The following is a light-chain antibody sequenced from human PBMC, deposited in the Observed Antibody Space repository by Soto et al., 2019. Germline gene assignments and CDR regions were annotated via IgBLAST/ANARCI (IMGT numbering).Light chain of an antibody. CDR3: QQRANWPHT. Sequence: EIVSTQSPATLSLSPGESVTLSCRASQSVSSYLAWYQQKPGQAPRLLIYDASKRAAGIPARFSGSGSGTACTLTISSLAPEDSEVYYFQQRANWPHTFGQGNKLEIK. CDR2: DAS. CDR1: QSVSSY. V-gene: IGKV3-11*01. J-gene: IGKJ2*01.